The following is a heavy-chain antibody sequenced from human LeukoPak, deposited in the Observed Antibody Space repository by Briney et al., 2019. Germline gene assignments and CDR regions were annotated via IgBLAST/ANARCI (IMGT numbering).Heavy chain of an antibody. Sequence: WGSLTLSCAASGFTFRNYAMSWVRHAPGKGLEWVSVISGGGGTTYYAASVKGRFTISRDNSNNSLFLQMNSLRAEDTAVYYCAKDRYSSSWFNWFDPWGQGTLVTVSS. V-gene: IGHV3-23*01. CDR1: GFTFRNYA. CDR3: AKDRYSSSWFNWFDP. D-gene: IGHD6-13*01. J-gene: IGHJ5*02. CDR2: ISGGGGTT.